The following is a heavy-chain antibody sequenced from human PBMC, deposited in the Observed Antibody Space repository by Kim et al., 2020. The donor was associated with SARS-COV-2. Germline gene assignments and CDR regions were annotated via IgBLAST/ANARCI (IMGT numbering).Heavy chain of an antibody. Sequence: SETLSLTCTVSGYSISSGYYWGWIRQPPGKGLEWIGSIYHSGSTYYNPSLKSRVTISVDTSKNQFSLKLSSVTAADTAVYYCARVSEQWLVDASFDYWGQGTLVTVSS. CDR3: ARVSEQWLVDASFDY. V-gene: IGHV4-38-2*02. D-gene: IGHD6-19*01. CDR2: IYHSGST. J-gene: IGHJ4*02. CDR1: GYSISSGYY.